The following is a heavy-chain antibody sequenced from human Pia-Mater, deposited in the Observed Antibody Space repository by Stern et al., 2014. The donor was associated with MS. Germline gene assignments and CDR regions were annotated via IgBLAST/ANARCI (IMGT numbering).Heavy chain of an antibody. CDR3: GLRRSYYVY. V-gene: IGHV1-69*01. J-gene: IGHJ4*02. CDR1: GDTFSSYA. CDR2: LIPFFGAT. D-gene: IGHD1-26*01. Sequence: VQLVESGAEVKKPVSSVKVSCKASGDTFSSYALSWVRQAPGQGLEWMGGLIPFFGATRYAQKFQGRVTITPEESTGTAFLELSSLTSEDTAVYYCGLRRSYYVYWGQGTLVTVSS.